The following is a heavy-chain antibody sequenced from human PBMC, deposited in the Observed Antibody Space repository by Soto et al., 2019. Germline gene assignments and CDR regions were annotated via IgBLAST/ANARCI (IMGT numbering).Heavy chain of an antibody. D-gene: IGHD4-4*01. CDR2: ISNTGRT. CDR1: GFTFSAYA. J-gene: IGHJ5*02. CDR3: ARKTSATTEGYRWFDP. Sequence: EVQLLESGGGLVQPGGSLRLSCAASGFTFSAYAMTWVRQAPGRGLEWVSLISNTGRTHYADSVEGRFTNSRDNSKNTLFLQMDSLRVEDTALYYCARKTSATTEGYRWFDPWGQGTLVTVSS. V-gene: IGHV3-23*01.